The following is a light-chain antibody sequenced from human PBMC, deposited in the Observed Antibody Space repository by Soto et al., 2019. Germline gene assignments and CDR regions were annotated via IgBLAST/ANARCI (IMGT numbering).Light chain of an antibody. CDR1: QSVSASY. Sequence: EIVLTQSPDTLSLSPGERATLSCRASQSVSASYLAWYQHKPGQAPRLLMYVASRRATGIPDRFSGSGSGTDFTLTISRLEPEDFVVYFCQQYGSSPLTFGGGTKVEIK. J-gene: IGKJ4*01. V-gene: IGKV3-20*01. CDR2: VAS. CDR3: QQYGSSPLT.